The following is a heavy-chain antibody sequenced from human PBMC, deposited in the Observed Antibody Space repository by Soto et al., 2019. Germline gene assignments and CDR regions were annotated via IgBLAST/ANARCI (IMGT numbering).Heavy chain of an antibody. CDR3: AKDLSIAARLNYYYGMDV. J-gene: IGHJ6*02. CDR1: GFTFDDYA. Sequence: EVQLVESGGGLVQPGRSLRLSCAASGFTFDDYAMHWVRQAPGKGLEWVSGISWNSGSIGYADSVKGRFTISRENAKNSLYLQMNSLRAEDTALYYCAKDLSIAARLNYYYGMDVWGQGTTVTVSS. CDR2: ISWNSGSI. V-gene: IGHV3-9*01. D-gene: IGHD6-6*01.